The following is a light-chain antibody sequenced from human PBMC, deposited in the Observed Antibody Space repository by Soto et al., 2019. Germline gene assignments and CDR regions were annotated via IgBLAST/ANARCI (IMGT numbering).Light chain of an antibody. CDR2: AAS. Sequence: DIQMTQSPSSLSASVGDRITIACRASQTISSYLNWYQQKPGKTPKLLIYAASSLQGGVPSRFPGSGSGTDFTLTISSLQPADVATYYCQQPYTPPWTLGQG. J-gene: IGKJ1*01. CDR3: QQPYTPPWT. V-gene: IGKV1-39*01. CDR1: QTISSY.